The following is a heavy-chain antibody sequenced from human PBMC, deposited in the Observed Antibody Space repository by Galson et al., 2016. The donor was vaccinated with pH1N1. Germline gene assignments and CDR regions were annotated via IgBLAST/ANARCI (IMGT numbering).Heavy chain of an antibody. J-gene: IGHJ4*03. Sequence: SVKVSCKASGYTFTTYGIDRVRQAPGQGLEWMGWISTYTGNAKYAQKFQGRLTLTTDPSTNIAYMELGSLTSDDTATYFCASGRILEGSGGGCYLDSWGQGTLVTVSS. CDR3: ASGRILEGSGGGCYLDS. CDR2: ISTYTGNA. CDR1: GYTFTTYG. V-gene: IGHV1-18*01. D-gene: IGHD2-15*01.